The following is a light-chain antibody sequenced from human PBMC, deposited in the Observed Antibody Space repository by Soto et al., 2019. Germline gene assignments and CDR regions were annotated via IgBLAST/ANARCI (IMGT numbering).Light chain of an antibody. CDR2: RAS. CDR3: QQYYSAPWT. Sequence: DIVMTQSPASLAVSLGERATINCKSSLSLLSSSKNENRLGWYQQKPGQPPKLVVYRASTRESGVPDRFSGSGSGTDFTLSISSLQAEDVAVYYCQQYYSAPWTFGQGTRVEIK. V-gene: IGKV4-1*01. J-gene: IGKJ1*01. CDR1: LSLLSSSKNENR.